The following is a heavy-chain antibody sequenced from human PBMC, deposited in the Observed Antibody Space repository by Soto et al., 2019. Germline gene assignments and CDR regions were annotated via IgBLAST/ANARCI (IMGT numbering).Heavy chain of an antibody. CDR3: ARLGDSYYYYCGMDV. V-gene: IGHV1-18*01. CDR1: GYTFTSYG. D-gene: IGHD3-16*01. CDR2: ISAYNGNT. J-gene: IGHJ6*02. Sequence: ASVKVSCKASGYTFTSYGISWVRQAPGQGLEWMGWISAYNGNTNYAQKLQGRVTMTTDTSTSTAYMELRSLRSDDTAVYYCARLGDSYYYYCGMDVWGQGTTVTVSS.